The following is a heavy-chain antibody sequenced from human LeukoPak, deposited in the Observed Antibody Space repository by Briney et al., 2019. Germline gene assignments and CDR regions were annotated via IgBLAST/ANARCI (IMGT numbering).Heavy chain of an antibody. CDR1: GFTFDDYG. Sequence: PGGSLRLSCAASGFTFDDYGMSWVRQAPGKGLEWVSGINWNGGSTGYADSVKGRFTIPRDNAKNSLYLQMNSLRAEDTALYYCARGPRYSSGWYYFDYWGQRTLVTVSS. J-gene: IGHJ4*02. D-gene: IGHD6-19*01. CDR3: ARGPRYSSGWYYFDY. CDR2: INWNGGST. V-gene: IGHV3-20*04.